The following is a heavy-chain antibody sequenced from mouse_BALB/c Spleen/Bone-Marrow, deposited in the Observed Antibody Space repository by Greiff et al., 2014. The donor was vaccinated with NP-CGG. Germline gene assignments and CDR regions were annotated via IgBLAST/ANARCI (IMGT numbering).Heavy chain of an antibody. J-gene: IGHJ4*01. CDR2: ISDGGSYT. Sequence: EVHLVESGGGLVKPGGSLKLSCAASGFTFSDYYMYWVRQTPEKRLEWVATISDGGSYTYYPDSVWGRFTISRDNAKNNLYLQMSSLKSEDTAMYYCARSGERYGAMDYWGQGTSVTVFS. CDR1: GFTFSDYY. CDR3: ARSGERYGAMDY. V-gene: IGHV5-4*02. D-gene: IGHD2-10*02.